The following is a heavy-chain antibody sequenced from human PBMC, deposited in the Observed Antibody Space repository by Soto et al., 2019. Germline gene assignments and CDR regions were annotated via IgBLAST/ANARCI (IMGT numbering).Heavy chain of an antibody. CDR1: GFTFSSYS. CDR3: ARDFSISCSSGWPHYFDY. Sequence: GGSLRLSCAASGFTFSSYSMNWVRQAPGKGLEWVSSISSSSSYIYYADSVKGRFTISRDNAKNSLYLQMNSLRAEDTAVYYCARDFSISCSSGWPHYFDYWGQGTLVTVSS. D-gene: IGHD6-19*01. CDR2: ISSSSSYI. J-gene: IGHJ4*02. V-gene: IGHV3-21*01.